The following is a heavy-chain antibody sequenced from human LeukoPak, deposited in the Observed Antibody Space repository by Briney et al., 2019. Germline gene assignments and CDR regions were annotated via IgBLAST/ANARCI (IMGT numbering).Heavy chain of an antibody. D-gene: IGHD3-3*01. CDR3: SRIDHDFFDY. CDR2: IRSKVYGGST. CDR1: GFTFGDFA. Sequence: GGSLRLSCTASGFTFGDFAMSWVRQAPGRGLEWVSFIRSKVYGGSTEYAAFVKGRFTISREDSKSIVYLQMDSMKSEDTAAYYCSRIDHDFFDYWGQGILVTVSS. V-gene: IGHV3-49*04. J-gene: IGHJ4*02.